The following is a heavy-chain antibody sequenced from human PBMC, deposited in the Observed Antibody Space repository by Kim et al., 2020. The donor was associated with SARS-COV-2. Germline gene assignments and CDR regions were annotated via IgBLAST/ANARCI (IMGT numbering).Heavy chain of an antibody. CDR2: MNPNSGNT. Sequence: ASVKVSCKASGYTFTSYDINWVRQATGQGLEWMGWMNPNSGNTGYAQKFQGRVTMTRNTSISTAYMELSSLRSEDTAVYYCARGRGNGLLSTMIVVAMPDDAFDIWGQGTMVTVSS. CDR3: ARGRGNGLLSTMIVVAMPDDAFDI. V-gene: IGHV1-8*01. CDR1: GYTFTSYD. D-gene: IGHD3-22*01. J-gene: IGHJ3*02.